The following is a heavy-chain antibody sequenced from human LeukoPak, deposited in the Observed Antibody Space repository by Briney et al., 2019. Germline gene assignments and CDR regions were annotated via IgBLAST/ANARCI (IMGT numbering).Heavy chain of an antibody. Sequence: ASVNVSCKVSGYTLTELSMHWVRQAPGKGLEWMGGFDPEDGETIYAQKFQGRVTMTEDTSTDTAYMELSSLRSEDTAVYYCATDIRSTVEFDYWGQGTLVTVSS. CDR1: GYTLTELS. J-gene: IGHJ4*02. CDR3: ATDIRSTVEFDY. CDR2: FDPEDGET. V-gene: IGHV1-24*01. D-gene: IGHD4-23*01.